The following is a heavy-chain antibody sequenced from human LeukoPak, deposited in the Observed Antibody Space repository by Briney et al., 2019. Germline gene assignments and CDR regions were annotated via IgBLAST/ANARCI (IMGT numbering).Heavy chain of an antibody. D-gene: IGHD6-19*01. J-gene: IGHJ3*02. CDR3: AKDISGWYGSFAFDI. V-gene: IGHV3-23*01. CDR1: GCTFSSYA. CDR2: ISGSGGST. Sequence: GGSLRLSCAASGCTFSSYAMCWVCQAPGTGLERVSAISGSGGSTYYADSVKGRFTISRDNTKNTLYLQMNSLRAEDTAVYYCAKDISGWYGSFAFDIWGQGTMVTVSS.